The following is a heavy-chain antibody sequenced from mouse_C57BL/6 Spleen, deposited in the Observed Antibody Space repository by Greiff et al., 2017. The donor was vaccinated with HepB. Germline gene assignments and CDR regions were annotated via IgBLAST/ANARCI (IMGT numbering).Heavy chain of an antibody. D-gene: IGHD1-1*01. CDR3: ARDDYGSSYGDFDV. V-gene: IGHV5-4*01. CDR2: ISDGGSYT. J-gene: IGHJ1*03. Sequence: EVQLVESGGGLVKPGGSLKLSCAASGFTFSSYAMSWVRQTPEKRLEWVATISDGGSYTYYPDNVKGRFTISRDNAKNNLYLQMSHLKSEETAMYYCARDDYGSSYGDFDVWGTGTTVTVSS. CDR1: GFTFSSYA.